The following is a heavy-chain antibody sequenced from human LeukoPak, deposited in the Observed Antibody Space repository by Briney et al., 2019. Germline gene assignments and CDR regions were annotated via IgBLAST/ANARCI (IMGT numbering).Heavy chain of an antibody. Sequence: ASETLSLTCTVSGGSIGNYYWSWIRQPPGKGLEWIGYIYYSGSTNYNPSLKSRVTISVDTSKNRLSLKLSSVTAADTAVYYCARQLGITATYFDYWGQGTLVTVSS. CDR2: IYYSGST. D-gene: IGHD1-7*01. V-gene: IGHV4-59*08. J-gene: IGHJ4*02. CDR1: GGSIGNYY. CDR3: ARQLGITATYFDY.